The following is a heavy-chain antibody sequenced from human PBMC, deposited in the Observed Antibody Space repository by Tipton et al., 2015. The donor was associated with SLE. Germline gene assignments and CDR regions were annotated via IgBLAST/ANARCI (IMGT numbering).Heavy chain of an antibody. CDR3: ASSRRGIQTGDY. CDR1: GGSISSSSYY. CDR2: ITQSGDIV. J-gene: IGHJ4*02. V-gene: IGHV3-11*04. Sequence: LSLTCTVSGGSISSSSYYWGWIRQPPGKGLEWISYITQSGDIVHYADSVKGRFTTSRDNAKNSLYLQMNSLRVEDTAVYYCASSRRGIQTGDYWGQGTLVTVSS. D-gene: IGHD5-18*01.